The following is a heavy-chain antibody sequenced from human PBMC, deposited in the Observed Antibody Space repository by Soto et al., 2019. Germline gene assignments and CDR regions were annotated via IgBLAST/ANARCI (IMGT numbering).Heavy chain of an antibody. D-gene: IGHD6-13*01. CDR3: ASQSRIAAAGTVYYYGMDV. Sequence: GESLKISCKGSGYSITSYWISWVRQMPGKGLEWMGRIDPSDSYTNYSPSFQGHVTISADKSISTAYLQWSSLKASDTAMYYCASQSRIAAAGTVYYYGMDVWGQGTTVTVS. V-gene: IGHV5-10-1*01. J-gene: IGHJ6*02. CDR2: IDPSDSYT. CDR1: GYSITSYW.